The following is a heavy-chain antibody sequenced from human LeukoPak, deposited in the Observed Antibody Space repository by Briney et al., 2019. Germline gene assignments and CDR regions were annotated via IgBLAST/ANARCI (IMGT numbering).Heavy chain of an antibody. CDR1: GGSISSGGYY. CDR3: ARGTDSSGYSNWLDP. CDR2: IYYSGST. D-gene: IGHD3-22*01. Sequence: PSQTLSLTCTVSGGSISSGGYYWSWIRQHPGKGLEWIGYIYYSGSTYYNPSLKSRVTISVDTSKNQFSLKLSSVTAADTAVYYCARGTDSSGYSNWLDPWGQGTLVTVSS. J-gene: IGHJ5*02. V-gene: IGHV4-31*03.